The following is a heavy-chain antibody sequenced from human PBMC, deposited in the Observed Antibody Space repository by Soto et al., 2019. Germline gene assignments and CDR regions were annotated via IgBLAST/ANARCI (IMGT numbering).Heavy chain of an antibody. CDR3: ATEPIYYNDGSGYYPLGH. Sequence: ASVKVSCKASGYSFATYGFSWVRQAPGQGLECVGWISAHNGDTHYSQKFQGRVTLTTDTSTNTGYMELRSLTSDDTAVYFCATEPIYYNDGSGYYPLGHWGQGTLVTVS. J-gene: IGHJ4*02. CDR2: ISAHNGDT. CDR1: GYSFATYG. D-gene: IGHD3-22*01. V-gene: IGHV1-18*04.